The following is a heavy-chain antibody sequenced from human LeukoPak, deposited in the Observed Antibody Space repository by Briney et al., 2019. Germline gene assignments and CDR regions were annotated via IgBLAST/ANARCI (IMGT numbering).Heavy chain of an antibody. Sequence: GGSLRLSCAAPGITFSSYAMSWGAQGPGKGLEWVSAFSCSGRRTYYADSGKGRYTISRDNSKNTLNLQMNSLRTEETAEYYCAKDSLAGTEESTEDYGGQGNLVTVSS. V-gene: IGHV3-23*01. CDR1: GITFSSYA. CDR2: FSCSGRRT. CDR3: AKDSLAGTEESTEDY. D-gene: IGHD6-19*01. J-gene: IGHJ4*02.